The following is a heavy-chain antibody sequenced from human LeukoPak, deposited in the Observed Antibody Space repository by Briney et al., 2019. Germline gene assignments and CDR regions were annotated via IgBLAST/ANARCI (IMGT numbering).Heavy chain of an antibody. Sequence: GGSLRLSCAASGFTFSSYSMNWVRQAPGKGLEWVSSISSSSSYIYYVDSVKGRFTISRDNSKNTLYLQMNSLRAEDTAVYYCAGGAYYSLYYYYGVDVWGQGTTVAVSS. CDR3: AGGAYYSLYYYYGVDV. J-gene: IGHJ6*02. V-gene: IGHV3-21*01. CDR1: GFTFSSYS. CDR2: ISSSSSYI. D-gene: IGHD3-3*01.